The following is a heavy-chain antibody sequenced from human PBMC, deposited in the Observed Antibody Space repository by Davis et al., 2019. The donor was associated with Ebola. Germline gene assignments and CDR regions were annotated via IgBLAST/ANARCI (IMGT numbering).Heavy chain of an antibody. Sequence: SVKLSCHAPGGTFSSYAISWVRQAPGQGLEWMGGIIPIFGTANYAQKFQGRVTITADESTSTAYMELSSLRSEDTAVYYCARDARGVWFDPWGQGTLVTVSS. CDR2: IIPIFGTA. CDR3: ARDARGVWFDP. J-gene: IGHJ5*02. D-gene: IGHD3-10*01. CDR1: GGTFSSYA. V-gene: IGHV1-69*13.